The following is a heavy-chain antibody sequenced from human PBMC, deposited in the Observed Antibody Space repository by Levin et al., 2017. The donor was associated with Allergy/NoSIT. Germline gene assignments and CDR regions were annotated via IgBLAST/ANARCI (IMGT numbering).Heavy chain of an antibody. D-gene: IGHD2-8*02. CDR3: ARGYCTGGVCYFGY. Sequence: ASVKVSCKASGYTFTSYDINWVRQATGQGLEWMGWMNPNSGNTGYAQKFQGRVTMTRNTSISTAYMELSSLRSEDTAVYYCARGYCTGGVCYFGYWGQGTLVTVSS. CDR1: GYTFTSYD. V-gene: IGHV1-8*01. J-gene: IGHJ4*02. CDR2: MNPNSGNT.